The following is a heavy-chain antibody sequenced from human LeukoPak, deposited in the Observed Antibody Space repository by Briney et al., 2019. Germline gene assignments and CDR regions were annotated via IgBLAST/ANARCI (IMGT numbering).Heavy chain of an antibody. D-gene: IGHD3-3*01. CDR1: GFTFSSYA. CDR3: AKAHRTYYDFWSGYYTFDY. V-gene: IGHV3-23*01. Sequence: GGSLRLSCAASGFTFSSYAMSWVRQAPGKGLEWVSAISGSGGSTYYADSVKGRFTISRDNSKNTLYLQMNSLRAEDTAVYYCAKAHRTYYDFWSGYYTFDYWGQGTLATVSS. CDR2: ISGSGGST. J-gene: IGHJ4*02.